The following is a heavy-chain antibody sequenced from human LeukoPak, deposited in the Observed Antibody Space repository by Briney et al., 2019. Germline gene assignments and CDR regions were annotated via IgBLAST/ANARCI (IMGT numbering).Heavy chain of an antibody. CDR3: AKKRPYDSRGYYYFDY. J-gene: IGHJ4*02. D-gene: IGHD3-22*01. CDR2: ISGSGGST. V-gene: IGHV3-23*01. Sequence: GGSLGLSCAASGFTFSSYAMSWVRQAPGKGLEWVSAISGSGGSTYYADSVKGRFTISRDNSKNTLYLQMNSLRAEDTAVYYCAKKRPYDSRGYYYFDYWGQGTLVTVSS. CDR1: GFTFSSYA.